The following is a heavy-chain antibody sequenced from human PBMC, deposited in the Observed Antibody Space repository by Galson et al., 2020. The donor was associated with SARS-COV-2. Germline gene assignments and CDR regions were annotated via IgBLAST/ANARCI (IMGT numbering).Heavy chain of an antibody. J-gene: IGHJ3*02. V-gene: IGHV4-34*01. CDR2: INHSGST. CDR3: ARADSSGYSDAFDI. CDR1: GGSFSGYY. Sequence: SETLSLTCAVYGGSFSGYYWSWIRQPPGKGLEWIGEINHSGSTNYNPSLKSRVTISVDTSKNQFSLKLSSVTAADTAVYYCARADSSGYSDAFDIWGQGTMVTVSS. D-gene: IGHD3-22*01.